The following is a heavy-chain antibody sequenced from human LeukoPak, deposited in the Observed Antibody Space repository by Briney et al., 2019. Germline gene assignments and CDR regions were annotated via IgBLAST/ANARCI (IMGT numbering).Heavy chain of an antibody. J-gene: IGHJ5*02. D-gene: IGHD3-10*01. CDR2: IYAGGST. Sequence: SETLSLICTVSGGSISSYYLSWIRQPAGKGLEWIGRIYAGGSTTYSPSLKSRVTMSLDTSKNQFSLKVTSVTAADTAVYYCARDSGTSGEVKFDPWGQGTLVTVSS. V-gene: IGHV4-4*07. CDR3: ARDSGTSGEVKFDP. CDR1: GGSISSYY.